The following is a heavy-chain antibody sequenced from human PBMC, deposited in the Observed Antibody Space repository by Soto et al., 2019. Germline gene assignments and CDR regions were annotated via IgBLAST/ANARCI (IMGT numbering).Heavy chain of an antibody. D-gene: IGHD2-2*01. V-gene: IGHV4-59*08. Sequence: PFETMSHTCTVADGSISSYYWIWIRKPPGKGLEWIGYIYYSGSTNYNPSLKSRVTISVDTSKNQFSLKLSSVTAADTAVYYCARHGAYCSSTSCRDHIRYYYYYYMDVWGKGTTVTVSS. CDR2: IYYSGST. CDR3: ARHGAYCSSTSCRDHIRYYYYYYMDV. CDR1: DGSISSYY. J-gene: IGHJ6*03.